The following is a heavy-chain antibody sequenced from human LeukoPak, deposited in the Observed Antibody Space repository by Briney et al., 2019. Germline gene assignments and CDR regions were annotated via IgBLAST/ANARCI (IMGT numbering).Heavy chain of an antibody. Sequence: GGSLRLSCAASGFTLSTYWMSWVRQAPGKGLEWMANIKGDGSEKFYVDSVKGRFTVSRDNAKNSLYLQMNSLRAEDTAVYYCARDLESIFDYWGQGTLVTVSS. CDR2: IKGDGSEK. CDR1: GFTLSTYW. V-gene: IGHV3-7*01. J-gene: IGHJ4*02. D-gene: IGHD3-3*02. CDR3: ARDLESIFDY.